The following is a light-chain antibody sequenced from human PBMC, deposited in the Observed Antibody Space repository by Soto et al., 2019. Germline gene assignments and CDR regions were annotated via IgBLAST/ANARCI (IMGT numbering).Light chain of an antibody. Sequence: QSVLTQPPSASGTPGQRVIISCSGSNSNIGSNTANWYQQLPGTAPKLLIYTNNQRPSGVPDRFYGSKSGTSASLALSGLQSEDEADYYCAAWDDGLNGAVFGGGTKVTVL. CDR1: NSNIGSNT. CDR3: AAWDDGLNGAV. V-gene: IGLV1-44*01. J-gene: IGLJ2*01. CDR2: TNN.